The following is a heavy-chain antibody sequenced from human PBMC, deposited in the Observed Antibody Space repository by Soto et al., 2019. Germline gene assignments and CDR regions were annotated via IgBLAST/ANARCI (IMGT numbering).Heavy chain of an antibody. Sequence: GGSLRLSCAASGFTFSSYAMHWVRQAPGKGLEWVAVISYDGSNKYYADSVKGRFTTSRDNSKNTLYLQMNSLRAEDTAVYYCARDQRELDYYYYGMDVWGQGTTVTVSS. J-gene: IGHJ6*02. CDR1: GFTFSSYA. D-gene: IGHD1-1*01. CDR2: ISYDGSNK. V-gene: IGHV3-30-3*01. CDR3: ARDQRELDYYYYGMDV.